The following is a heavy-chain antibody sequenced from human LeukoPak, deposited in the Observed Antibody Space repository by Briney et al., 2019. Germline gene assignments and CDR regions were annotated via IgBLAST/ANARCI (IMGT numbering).Heavy chain of an antibody. CDR2: ISSSSSYT. Sequence: GGALRLSCAASGFTFSDYYMSWIRQAPGKGREWVSYISSSSSYTNYADSVKGRFTISRDNAKNSLYLQMNSLRAEDTAVYYCARARGAAARRTFDYWGQGTLVTVSS. D-gene: IGHD6-13*01. CDR1: GFTFSDYY. J-gene: IGHJ4*02. V-gene: IGHV3-11*06. CDR3: ARARGAAARRTFDY.